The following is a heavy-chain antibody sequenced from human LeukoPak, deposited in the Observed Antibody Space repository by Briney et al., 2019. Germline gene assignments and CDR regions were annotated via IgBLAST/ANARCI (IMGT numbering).Heavy chain of an antibody. J-gene: IGHJ4*02. V-gene: IGHV1-18*01. Sequence: ASVKVSCKASGYTFTSYGISWVRQAPGQGLEWMGWISAYNGNTNYAQKLQGRVTMTTDTSTSTAYMELRSLRSDDTAVYYCARTLYCSSTSCFKFDYWGQGTLVTVSS. CDR3: ARTLYCSSTSCFKFDY. D-gene: IGHD2-2*01. CDR1: GYTFTSYG. CDR2: ISAYNGNT.